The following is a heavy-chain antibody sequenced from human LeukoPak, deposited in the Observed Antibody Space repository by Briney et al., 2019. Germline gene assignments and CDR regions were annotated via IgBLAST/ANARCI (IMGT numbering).Heavy chain of an antibody. D-gene: IGHD5-24*01. J-gene: IGHJ3*02. CDR2: IIPIFGTA. CDR1: GDTLSRYA. CDR3: ARDKTKMATSGDAFDI. V-gene: IGHV1-69*06. Sequence: SVKVSCKASGDTLSRYAISWGRQAPGQGLEWMGGIIPIFGTAHYAQKSQGRVTITADKSTSTAYMELSSLRSEDTAVYYCARDKTKMATSGDAFDIWGQGTMVTVSS.